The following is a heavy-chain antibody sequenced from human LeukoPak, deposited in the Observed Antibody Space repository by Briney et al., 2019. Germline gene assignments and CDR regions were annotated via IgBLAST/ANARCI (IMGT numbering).Heavy chain of an antibody. Sequence: GGSLRLSCAASGFTFSSYWMSWVRQAPGKGLEWVSAISGSGGSTYYADSVKGRFTISRDNSKNTLYLQMNSLRAEDTAVYYCAKDRWVCSSTSCYPFDYWGQGTLVTVSS. V-gene: IGHV3-23*01. CDR2: ISGSGGST. CDR1: GFTFSSYW. J-gene: IGHJ4*02. D-gene: IGHD2-2*01. CDR3: AKDRWVCSSTSCYPFDY.